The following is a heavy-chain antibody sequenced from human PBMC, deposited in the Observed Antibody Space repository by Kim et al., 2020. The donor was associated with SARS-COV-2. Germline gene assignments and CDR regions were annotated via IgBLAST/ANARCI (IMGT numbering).Heavy chain of an antibody. Sequence: AQGFKGRFVFSLDTSASTAYMQISSLRAEDTAVYYCARETIAAAGNAFDIWGQGTMVTVSS. CDR3: ARETIAAAGNAFDI. J-gene: IGHJ3*02. V-gene: IGHV7-4-1*02. D-gene: IGHD6-13*01.